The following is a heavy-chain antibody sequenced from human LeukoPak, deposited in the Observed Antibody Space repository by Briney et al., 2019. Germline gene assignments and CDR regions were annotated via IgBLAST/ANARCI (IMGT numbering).Heavy chain of an antibody. J-gene: IGHJ4*02. CDR3: ARGGPHDY. V-gene: IGHV7-4-1*02. D-gene: IGHD3-16*01. CDR2: INTNTGNP. Sequence: GASVKVSCKASGYTFTDYTINWVRQAPGQGLEWMGWINTNTGNPTYTQGFTGRFVFSLDTSVSTAFLQISSLKAEDTALYYCARGGPHDYWGQGTLVTVSS. CDR1: GYTFTDYT.